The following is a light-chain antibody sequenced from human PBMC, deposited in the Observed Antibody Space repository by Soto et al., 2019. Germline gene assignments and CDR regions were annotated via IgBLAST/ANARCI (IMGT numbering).Light chain of an antibody. CDR1: SSDVGGYKY. Sequence: QSVLTQPASVSGSPGQSITISCTGTSSDVGGYKYVSWYQQHPGKAPKLMIYDVSNRPSGVSDRFSASKSGNTVSLTISGLQAEDEADYYCSSYTTSGARVFGGGTKLTVL. CDR2: DVS. J-gene: IGLJ2*01. V-gene: IGLV2-14*01. CDR3: SSYTTSGARV.